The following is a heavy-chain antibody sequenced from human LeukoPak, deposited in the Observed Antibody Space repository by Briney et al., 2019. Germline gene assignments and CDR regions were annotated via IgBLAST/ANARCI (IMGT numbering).Heavy chain of an antibody. CDR2: IYTRGST. J-gene: IGHJ3*02. CDR1: GGSLNNYY. V-gene: IGHV4-4*07. CDR3: ARGRYCGANICSGGDAFDI. Sequence: SETLSLTCTLSGGSLNNYYWSWIRQPAGKGLEWIGRIYTRGSTNYNPSLKSRVTMSVDTSKNQFSLKLSAVTAADTAVYYCARGRYCGANICSGGDAFDIWGQGTMVSVCS. D-gene: IGHD2-21*01.